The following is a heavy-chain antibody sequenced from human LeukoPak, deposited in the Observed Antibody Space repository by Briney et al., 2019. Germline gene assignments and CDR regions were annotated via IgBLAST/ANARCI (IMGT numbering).Heavy chain of an antibody. CDR2: IYYSGST. Sequence: SETLSLTCTVSGGSISSYYWSWIRQPPGKGLEWIGYIYYSGSTNYNPSLKSRVTISVDTSKNQFSLKLSSVTAADTAVHYCARPGAGSLDAFDIWGQGTMVTVSS. CDR3: ARPGAGSLDAFDI. J-gene: IGHJ3*02. V-gene: IGHV4-59*08. D-gene: IGHD1-26*01. CDR1: GGSISSYY.